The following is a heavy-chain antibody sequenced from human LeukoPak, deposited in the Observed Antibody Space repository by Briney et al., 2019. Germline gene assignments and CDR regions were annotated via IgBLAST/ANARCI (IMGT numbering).Heavy chain of an antibody. CDR2: MNPNSGNT. CDR3: ATARGHAIGVHDY. Sequence: ASVKVSCKASGYTFTSYDINWVRQATGQGLEWMGWMNPNSGNTGYAQKFQGRVSMTRSTSITTAYMELSSLRSEDTAVYYCATARGHAIGVHDYWGQGTLVTVSS. V-gene: IGHV1-8*01. D-gene: IGHD2-8*01. CDR1: GYTFTSYD. J-gene: IGHJ4*02.